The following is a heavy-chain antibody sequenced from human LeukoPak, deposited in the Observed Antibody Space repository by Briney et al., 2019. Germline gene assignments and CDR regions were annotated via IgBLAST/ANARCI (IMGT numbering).Heavy chain of an antibody. J-gene: IGHJ4*02. CDR2: IYYSGST. CDR3: AREGDAAMVQFDY. D-gene: IGHD5-18*01. V-gene: IGHV4-59*12. Sequence: PSETLSLTCTVSGGSISSYYWSWIRQPPGKGLEWIGYIYYSGSTNYNPSLKSRVTISVDTSKNQFSLKLSSVTAADTAVYYCAREGDAAMVQFDYWGQGTLVTVSS. CDR1: GGSISSYY.